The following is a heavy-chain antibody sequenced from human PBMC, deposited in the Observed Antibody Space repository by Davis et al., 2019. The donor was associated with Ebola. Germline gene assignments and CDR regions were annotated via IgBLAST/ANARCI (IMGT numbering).Heavy chain of an antibody. Sequence: MPSETLSLTCSVSGGSITNTRFYWAWIRQPPGKGPEWIGSIYYSGSTDYNPSLKSRVTISVDTSRNQFSLRLNSVTAADTAVYYCASREVASGPVDYWGQGTLVSVSS. CDR3: ASREVASGPVDY. J-gene: IGHJ4*02. CDR2: IYYSGST. D-gene: IGHD2-15*01. CDR1: GGSITNTRFY. V-gene: IGHV4-39*01.